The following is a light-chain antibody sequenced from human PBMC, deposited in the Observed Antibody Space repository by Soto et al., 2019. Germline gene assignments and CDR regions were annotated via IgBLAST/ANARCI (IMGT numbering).Light chain of an antibody. V-gene: IGKV3-20*01. CDR1: QTVSSSL. CDR2: GAS. J-gene: IGKJ4*01. CDR3: QQYGNSLT. Sequence: EIVLTQSPGTLSLSPGERATLSCRASQTVSSSLLAWFQQKPGQAPRLLIFGASSRATGIPDRFSASGSGTDFTLTISRLEPEDFAVYYCQQYGNSLTFGGGTEVEIK.